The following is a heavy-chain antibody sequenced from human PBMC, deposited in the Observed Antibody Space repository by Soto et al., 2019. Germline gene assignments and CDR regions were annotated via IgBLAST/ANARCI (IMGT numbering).Heavy chain of an antibody. Sequence: PSETLSLACTVSGCSISSGDYYWSWIRQPPGKGLEWIGYIYYSGSTYYNPSLKSRVTISVDTSKNQFSLKLSSVTAADTAVYYCARGRKRYFQHWGQGTLVTVSS. CDR2: IYYSGST. CDR3: ARGRKRYFQH. CDR1: GCSISSGDYY. J-gene: IGHJ1*01. V-gene: IGHV4-30-4*01.